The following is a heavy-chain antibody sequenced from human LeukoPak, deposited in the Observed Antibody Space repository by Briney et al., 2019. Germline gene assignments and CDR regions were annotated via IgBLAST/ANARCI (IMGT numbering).Heavy chain of an antibody. V-gene: IGHV1-2*02. CDR3: ARDRGDPYSFDY. CDR2: INPNSGGT. Sequence: ASVKVSCKASGYTFTVYYMHWVCQAPRQGLGYMGWINPNSGGTNYAQIFQGLVTMTRDTSITTAYMELSRLTSDDTAVYYCARDRGDPYSFDYWGQGTMFTVSS. J-gene: IGHJ4*02. CDR1: GYTFTVYY. D-gene: IGHD2-21*01.